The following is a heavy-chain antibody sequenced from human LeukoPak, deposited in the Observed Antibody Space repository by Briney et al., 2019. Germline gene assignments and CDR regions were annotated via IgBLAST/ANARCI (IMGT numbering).Heavy chain of an antibody. D-gene: IGHD3-22*01. J-gene: IGHJ3*02. CDR3: ARDRFYDSSGYYYFSAFDI. V-gene: IGHV1-18*01. Sequence: ASVKVSCKASGYTFTSYGISWVRQAPGQGLEWMGRISAYNGNTNYAQKLQGRVTMTTDTSTSTAYMELRSLRSDDTAVYYCARDRFYDSSGYYYFSAFDIWGQGTMVTVSS. CDR1: GYTFTSYG. CDR2: ISAYNGNT.